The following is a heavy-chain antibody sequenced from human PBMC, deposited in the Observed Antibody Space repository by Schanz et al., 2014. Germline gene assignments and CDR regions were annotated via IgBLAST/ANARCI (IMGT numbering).Heavy chain of an antibody. Sequence: DVQLLESGGGLVQPGGSLRLSCAASGFTFSSYAMSWVRQAPGKGLEWVSAISGSGGSTYYADSVKGRFTISRDNSKNTLYLQMNSLKTEDTAMYYCARRASCSRIGCPFDSWGQGTLVTVSS. CDR2: ISGSGGST. V-gene: IGHV3-23*01. D-gene: IGHD2-2*01. CDR1: GFTFSSYA. CDR3: ARRASCSRIGCPFDS. J-gene: IGHJ4*02.